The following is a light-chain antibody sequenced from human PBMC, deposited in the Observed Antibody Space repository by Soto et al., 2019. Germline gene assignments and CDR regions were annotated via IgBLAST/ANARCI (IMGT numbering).Light chain of an antibody. CDR2: AAS. J-gene: IGKJ5*01. V-gene: IGKV1-12*01. CDR1: QAISNW. CDR3: QYTDSFPLIT. Sequence: DLQMTQSPSFVSASVGDRVTITCRASQAISNWVAWYQQKPGKAPKLLIYAASSLYSGVPARFSGSGSGTDFTLTITSLQPEDFATYYCQYTDSFPLITFGQGTRLEIK.